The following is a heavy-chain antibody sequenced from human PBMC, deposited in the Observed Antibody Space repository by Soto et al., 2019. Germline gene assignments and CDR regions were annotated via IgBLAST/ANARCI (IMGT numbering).Heavy chain of an antibody. D-gene: IGHD1-26*01. CDR3: AREEPASRHHDY. V-gene: IGHV4-34*02. CDR1: GGSFSDYY. CDR2: VSHSGST. Sequence: QVQLQQWGAGLLKPSETLSLTCAVYGGSFSDYYWSWIRQTPEKGPEWIGEVSHSGSTTYNPSLKNRVTIAIHTSKNQFSLTLNSVTAADTAMYFCAREEPASRHHDYWGQGNLVTVSS. J-gene: IGHJ4*02.